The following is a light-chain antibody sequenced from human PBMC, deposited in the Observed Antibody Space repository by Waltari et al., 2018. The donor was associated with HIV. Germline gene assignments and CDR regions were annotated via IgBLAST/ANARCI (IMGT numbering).Light chain of an antibody. V-gene: IGKV4-1*01. CDR3: QQYYSLPWT. Sequence: DIVMTQSPDSLAVSLGERATINCKSSQSVLSSSNNKNYLVWYQQKPGQPPNVLIYWASTRESGVPDRFSGGGSGTDFTLTISSLQAEDVAVYYCQQYYSLPWTFGQGTKVEIK. CDR1: QSVLSSSNNKNY. J-gene: IGKJ1*01. CDR2: WAS.